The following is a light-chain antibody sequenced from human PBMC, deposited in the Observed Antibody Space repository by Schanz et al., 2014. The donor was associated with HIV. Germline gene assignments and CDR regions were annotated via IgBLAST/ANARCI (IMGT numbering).Light chain of an antibody. Sequence: EIVLTQSPGTLSLTPGERATLSCRASQSFSSSYLAWFQQKPGQAPRLLIYGASNRATGIPDRFSGSGSGTEFTLTISRLEPEDFAVYYCQQYGSSPPYTFGQGTKLEIK. V-gene: IGKV3-20*01. CDR1: QSFSSSY. J-gene: IGKJ2*01. CDR3: QQYGSSPPYT. CDR2: GAS.